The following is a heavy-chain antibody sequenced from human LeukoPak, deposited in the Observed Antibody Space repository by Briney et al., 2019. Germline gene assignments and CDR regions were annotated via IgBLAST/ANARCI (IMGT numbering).Heavy chain of an antibody. D-gene: IGHD4-17*01. J-gene: IGHJ5*02. CDR2: IIPIFGTA. V-gene: IGHV1-69*06. Sequence: SVKVSCKASGGTFSSYAISWVRQAPGQGLEWMGGIIPIFGTANYAQKFQGRVTITADKSTSTAYMELSSLRSEDTAVYYCARAPTVTTPLGWPINWFDPWGQGTLVTVSS. CDR1: GGTFSSYA. CDR3: ARAPTVTTPLGWPINWFDP.